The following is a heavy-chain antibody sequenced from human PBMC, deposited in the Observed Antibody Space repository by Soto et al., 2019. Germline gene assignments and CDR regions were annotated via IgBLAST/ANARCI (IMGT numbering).Heavy chain of an antibody. CDR2: INAGNGNT. CDR1: GYTVTSYA. Sequence: GASVKVSCKACGYTVTSYAMHWVRQPPGQRLEWMGWINAGNGNTKYSQKFQGRVTITRDTSASTAYMELSSLRSEDTAVYYCARGITLVRGVNKYYYYYGMDVWGQGTTVTVSS. CDR3: ARGITLVRGVNKYYYYYGMDV. V-gene: IGHV1-3*01. D-gene: IGHD3-10*01. J-gene: IGHJ6*02.